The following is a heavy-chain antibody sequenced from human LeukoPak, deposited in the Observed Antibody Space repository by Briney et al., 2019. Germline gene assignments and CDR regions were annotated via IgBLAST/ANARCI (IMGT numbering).Heavy chain of an antibody. V-gene: IGHV4-39*07. J-gene: IGHJ4*02. D-gene: IGHD1-26*01. Sequence: SETLSLTCVVSGDSVSSTNYYWGWIRQPPGKGLEWIGTTHYSGNTYYNPSLKSRVTISLDTSKNQFSLRLNSVTAADTAVYYCARDGNDYWGQGTLVTVSS. CDR2: THYSGNT. CDR1: GDSVSSTNYY. CDR3: ARDGNDY.